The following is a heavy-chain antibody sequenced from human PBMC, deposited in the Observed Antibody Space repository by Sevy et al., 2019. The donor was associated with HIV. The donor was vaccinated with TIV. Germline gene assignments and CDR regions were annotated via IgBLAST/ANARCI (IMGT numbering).Heavy chain of an antibody. CDR1: GFTFSSYE. J-gene: IGHJ4*02. V-gene: IGHV3-48*03. Sequence: GGSLRLSCAASGFTFSSYEMNWVRQAPGKGLEWVSYISSSGSTIYYADSVKGRFTISRDNAKNSLYLQMNSLRAEDTAVDYGAGEGTGVGYSSSWYVNFDYWGQGTLVTVSS. CDR2: ISSSGSTI. CDR3: AGEGTGVGYSSSWYVNFDY. D-gene: IGHD6-13*01.